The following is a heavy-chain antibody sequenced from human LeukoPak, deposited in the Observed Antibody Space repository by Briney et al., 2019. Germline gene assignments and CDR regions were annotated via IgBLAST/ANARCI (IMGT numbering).Heavy chain of an antibody. CDR1: GFTSGSYG. J-gene: IGHJ4*02. CDR2: ISHDGNNK. V-gene: IGHV3-30*03. CDR3: ARDWVPAAIPNFPDY. Sequence: GRSLRLSCVASGFTSGSYGMHWVRQAPGKGLEWVAVISHDGNNKYYADSVKGRFTISRDNAKNSLYLQMNSLRAEDTAVYYCARDWVPAAIPNFPDYWGQGTLVTVSS. D-gene: IGHD2-2*01.